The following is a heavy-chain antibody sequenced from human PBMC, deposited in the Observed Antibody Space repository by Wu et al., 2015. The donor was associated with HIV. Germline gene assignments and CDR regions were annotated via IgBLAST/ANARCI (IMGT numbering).Heavy chain of an antibody. CDR3: ARANYYDSSGYYYVEYFQH. CDR1: GYTFTSYG. V-gene: IGHV1-18*01. J-gene: IGHJ1*01. CDR2: ISAYNGNT. D-gene: IGHD3-22*01. Sequence: QVQLVQSGAEVKKPGASVKVSCKASGYTFTSYGISWVRQAPGQGLEWMGWISAYNGNTNYAQKLQGRVTMTTDTSTSTAYMELRSLRSDDTAVYYCARANYYDSSGYYYVEYFQHWGQGTRGHRLL.